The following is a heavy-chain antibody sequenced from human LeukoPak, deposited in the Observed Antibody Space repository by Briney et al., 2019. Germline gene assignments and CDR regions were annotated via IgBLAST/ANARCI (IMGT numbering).Heavy chain of an antibody. CDR1: GHTFTIYA. D-gene: IGHD2-15*01. CDR2: INTNTGNP. Sequence: ASVKVSCKASGHTFTIYAMNWVRQAPGQGLEWMGWINTNTGNPTYAQGFTGRFVFSLDTSVNTTYLQISSLKAEDTAVYYCASREVARSTPKYFQHWGQGTLVTVSS. V-gene: IGHV7-4-1*02. J-gene: IGHJ1*01. CDR3: ASREVARSTPKYFQH.